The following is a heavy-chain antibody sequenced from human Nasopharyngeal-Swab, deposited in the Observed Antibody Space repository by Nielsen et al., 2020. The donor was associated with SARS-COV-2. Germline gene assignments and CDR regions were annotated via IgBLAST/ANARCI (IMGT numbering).Heavy chain of an antibody. J-gene: IGHJ4*02. CDR1: GFTFSDYY. CDR3: ARLNPHYGDYAFDY. Sequence: SLKISCAASGFTFSDYYMSWIRQAPGKGLEWVSYISSSGSTIYYADSVKGRFTISRDNAKNSLYLQMNSLRAEDTAVYYCARLNPHYGDYAFDYWGQGTLVTVSS. D-gene: IGHD4-17*01. CDR2: ISSSGSTI. V-gene: IGHV3-11*04.